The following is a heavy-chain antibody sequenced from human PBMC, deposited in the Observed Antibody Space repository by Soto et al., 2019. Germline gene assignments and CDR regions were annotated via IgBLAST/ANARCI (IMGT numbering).Heavy chain of an antibody. CDR3: AREIYSSTWHDPRWFDP. CDR1: GYTFTTYT. V-gene: IGHV1-3*01. Sequence: ASVKVSCKASGYTFTTYTMHWVRQAPGQSFEWMGWINAGNGDTKYSQKFQGRVTITRDTSASTVYMGLTNLKSEDTAVYYCAREIYSSTWHDPRWFDPWGQGTLVTVSS. J-gene: IGHJ5*02. D-gene: IGHD6-13*01. CDR2: INAGNGDT.